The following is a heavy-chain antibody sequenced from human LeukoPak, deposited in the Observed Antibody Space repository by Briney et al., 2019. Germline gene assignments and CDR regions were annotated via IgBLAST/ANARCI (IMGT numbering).Heavy chain of an antibody. CDR3: ASSNDYGDYNYYYYYYMDV. J-gene: IGHJ6*03. D-gene: IGHD4-17*01. CDR1: GYSFTGYY. Sequence: ASVKVSCKASGYSFTGYYMHWVRQAPGQGLEWMGWINPNSGGTNYAQKFQGRVTMTRDTSISTAYMELSGLRSDDTAVYYCASSNDYGDYNYYYYYYMDVWGKGTTVTVSS. V-gene: IGHV1-2*02. CDR2: INPNSGGT.